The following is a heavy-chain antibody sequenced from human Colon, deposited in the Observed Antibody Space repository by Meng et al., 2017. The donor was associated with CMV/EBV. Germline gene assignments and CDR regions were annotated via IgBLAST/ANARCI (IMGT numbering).Heavy chain of an antibody. D-gene: IGHD6-19*01. V-gene: IGHV4-61*01. CDR2: ISYSGNT. CDR1: GGYVNNGSNY. Sequence: VSGGYVNNGSNYWTWIRQPPGKGLEWIGYISYSGNTNYNPSLKSRVTISLDTSRNQFSLKLTSMNAADTAIYYCARESSGWSTGIDYWGQGTLVTVSS. CDR3: ARESSGWSTGIDY. J-gene: IGHJ4*02.